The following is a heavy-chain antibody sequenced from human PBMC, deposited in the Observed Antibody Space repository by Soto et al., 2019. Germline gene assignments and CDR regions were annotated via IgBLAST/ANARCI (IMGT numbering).Heavy chain of an antibody. CDR2: IKHSGSS. V-gene: IGHV4-34*01. CDR1: PGSFSPHG. D-gene: IGHD6-13*01. Sequence: PSVTISLTCAVVPGSFSPHGLNWLSTPPGKGLEWIGKIKHSGSSNYNPSLRSRVSISLDMSKNQFSLSLSSVTAADTAVYYCERGGSSDGHGALAMWVQGT. CDR3: ERGGSSDGHGALAM. J-gene: IGHJ3*01.